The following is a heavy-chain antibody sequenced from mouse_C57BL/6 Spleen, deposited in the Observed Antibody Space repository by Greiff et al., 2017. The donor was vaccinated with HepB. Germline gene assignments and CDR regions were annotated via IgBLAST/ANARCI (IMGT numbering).Heavy chain of an antibody. Sequence: QVQLKESGAELVRPGASVTLSCKASGYTFTDYEMHWVKQTPVHGLEWIGAIDPETGGTAYNQKFKGKAILTADKSSSTAYMELRSLTSEDSAVYYCTRRDENYFDYWGQGTTLTVSS. CDR1: GYTFTDYE. J-gene: IGHJ2*01. V-gene: IGHV1-15*01. CDR2: IDPETGGT. CDR3: TRRDENYFDY.